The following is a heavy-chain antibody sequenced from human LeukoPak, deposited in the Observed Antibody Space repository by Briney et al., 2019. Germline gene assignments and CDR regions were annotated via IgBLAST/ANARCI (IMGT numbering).Heavy chain of an antibody. Sequence: ASVKVSCKASGCTFTSYDINWVRQATGQGLEWMGWMNPNSGNTGYAQKFQGRVTMTRNTSISTAYMELSSLRSEDTAVYYCARVISPYYDFWSGYYGMDVWGQGTTVTVSS. CDR1: GCTFTSYD. CDR2: MNPNSGNT. V-gene: IGHV1-8*01. J-gene: IGHJ6*02. CDR3: ARVISPYYDFWSGYYGMDV. D-gene: IGHD3-3*01.